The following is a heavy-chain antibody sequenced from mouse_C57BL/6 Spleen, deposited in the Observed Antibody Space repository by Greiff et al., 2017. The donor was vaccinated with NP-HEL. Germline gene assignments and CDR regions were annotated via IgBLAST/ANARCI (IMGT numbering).Heavy chain of an antibody. V-gene: IGHV5-6*01. CDR2: ISSGGSYT. CDR3: AREGSSGYHFFDY. J-gene: IGHJ2*01. D-gene: IGHD3-2*02. CDR1: GFTFSSYG. Sequence: EVQLVESGGDLVKPGGSLKLSCAASGFTFSSYGMSWVRQTPDKRLEWVATISSGGSYTYYPDSVKGRFTISRDNAKNTLYLQMSSLKSEDTAMYYCAREGSSGYHFFDYWGQGTTLTVSS.